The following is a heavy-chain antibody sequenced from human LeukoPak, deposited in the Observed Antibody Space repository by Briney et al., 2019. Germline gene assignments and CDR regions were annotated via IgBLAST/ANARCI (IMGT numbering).Heavy chain of an antibody. D-gene: IGHD3-22*01. CDR2: IYYSGST. Sequence: SETLSLTCTVSGGSISSNNYYWGWIRQPPGKGLEWFGSIYYSGSTYNNPSLKSRVTISVDTTKNQFSLKLTSVTAADTAVYYCASSPSGYWWNFDCWGQGTLVTVSS. J-gene: IGHJ4*02. CDR3: ASSPSGYWWNFDC. CDR1: GGSISSNNYY. V-gene: IGHV4-39*01.